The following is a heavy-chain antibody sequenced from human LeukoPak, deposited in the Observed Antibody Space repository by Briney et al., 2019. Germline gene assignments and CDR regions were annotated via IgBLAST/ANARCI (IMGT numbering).Heavy chain of an antibody. CDR3: ARVQASKQVRRGSGRAGYYYMDV. J-gene: IGHJ6*03. V-gene: IGHV1-8*02. D-gene: IGHD3-10*01. CDR2: MNPNSGNT. CDR1: GYTFTSYG. Sequence: GASVKVSCKASGYTFTSYGINWVRQATGQGLEWMGWMNPNSGNTGYAQKFQGRVTMTRNTSISTAYMELSSLRSEDTAVYYCARVQASKQVRRGSGRAGYYYMDVWGKGTTVTISS.